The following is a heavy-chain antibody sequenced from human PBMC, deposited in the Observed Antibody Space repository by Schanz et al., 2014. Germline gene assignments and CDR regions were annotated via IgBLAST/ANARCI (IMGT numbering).Heavy chain of an antibody. D-gene: IGHD1-1*01. J-gene: IGHJ4*02. CDR3: AKIERNED. CDR1: GFTFSTHA. Sequence: EVHLLESGGGLIQPGGSLRLSCAASGFTFSTHAMSWVRQAPGKGLEWVSTIGTSGGTNYAESVKGRFTISRDNSKNTLYLQMNSLRAEDTAVYFCAKIERNEDWGQGTLVTVSS. V-gene: IGHV3-23*01. CDR2: IGTSGGT.